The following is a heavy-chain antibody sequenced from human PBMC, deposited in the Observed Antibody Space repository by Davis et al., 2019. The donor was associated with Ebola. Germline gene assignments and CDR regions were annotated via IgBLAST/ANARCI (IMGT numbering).Heavy chain of an antibody. D-gene: IGHD2/OR15-2a*01. V-gene: IGHV3-11*01. CDR1: GFTFSDYY. CDR2: ISSSGSTI. J-gene: IGHJ5*02. Sequence: GESLKISCAASGFTFSDYYMSWIRQAPGKGLAWVSYISSSGSTIYYADSVKGRFTISRDNAKNSLYLQMNSLRAEDTAVYYCARGQGSGIWNWFDPWGQGTLVTVSS. CDR3: ARGQGSGIWNWFDP.